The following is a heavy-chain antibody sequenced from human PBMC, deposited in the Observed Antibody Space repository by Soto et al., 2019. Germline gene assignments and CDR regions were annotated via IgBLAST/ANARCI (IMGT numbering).Heavy chain of an antibody. D-gene: IGHD3-3*01. V-gene: IGHV3-33*01. CDR1: GFTFSSYG. J-gene: IGHJ5*02. CDR2: IWYDGSNK. Sequence: QVQLVESGGGVVQPGRSLRLSCAASGFTFSSYGMHWVRQAPGKGLEWVAVIWYDGSNKYYADSVKGRFTISRDNSKNTLYLQMNSLRAEDTAVYYCARGYDLRDDQNWFDPWGQGTLVTVSS. CDR3: ARGYDLRDDQNWFDP.